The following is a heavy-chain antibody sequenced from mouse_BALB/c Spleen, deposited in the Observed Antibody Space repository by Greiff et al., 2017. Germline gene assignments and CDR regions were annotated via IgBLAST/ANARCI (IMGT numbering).Heavy chain of an antibody. D-gene: IGHD2-4*01. CDR2: IDPENGNT. J-gene: IGHJ4*01. V-gene: IGHV14-1*02. Sequence: EVQLQQSGAELVRPGALVKLSCKASGFNIKDYYMHWVKQRPEQGLEWIGWIDPENGNTIYDPKFQGKASITADTSSNTAYLQLSSLTSEDTAVYYCARPSTMTNYYAMDYWGQGTSVTVSS. CDR3: ARPSTMTNYYAMDY. CDR1: GFNIKDYY.